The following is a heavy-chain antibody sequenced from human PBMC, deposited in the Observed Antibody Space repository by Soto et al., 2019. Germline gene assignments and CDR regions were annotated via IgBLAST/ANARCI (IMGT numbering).Heavy chain of an antibody. D-gene: IGHD3-10*01. CDR3: NTDRKYYYY. V-gene: IGHV3-15*01. J-gene: IGHJ4*02. Sequence: PGGSLRLSCAASGFTFSHAWMSWVRQAPGKGLEWVGRIKNKIDGGAADYAVPVKGRFTISRDDSKNTLYLQMNSLKTEDTGVYYCNTDRKYYYYWGQGTLVTVSS. CDR1: GFTFSHAW. CDR2: IKNKIDGGAA.